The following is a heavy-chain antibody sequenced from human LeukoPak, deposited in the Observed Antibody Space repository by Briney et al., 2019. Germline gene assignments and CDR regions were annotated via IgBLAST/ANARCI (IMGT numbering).Heavy chain of an antibody. Sequence: SETLSLTCAVYGGSFSGYYWSWIRQPPGKGLEWIGEINHSGSTNYNPSLKSRVTISVDTSKNQFSLKLSSVTAADTAVYYCASSIAVAGTFQDGVDVWGQGTTVTVSS. D-gene: IGHD6-19*01. CDR2: INHSGST. CDR3: ASSIAVAGTFQDGVDV. J-gene: IGHJ6*02. CDR1: GGSFSGYY. V-gene: IGHV4-34*01.